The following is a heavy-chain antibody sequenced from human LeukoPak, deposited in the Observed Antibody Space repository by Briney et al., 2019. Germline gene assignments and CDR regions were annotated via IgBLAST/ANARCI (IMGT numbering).Heavy chain of an antibody. CDR1: GYTFTTYD. CDR2: MNPNSGNT. CDR3: ARGPNKSDGGNSGSAWFDP. Sequence: GASVKVSCKASGYTFTTYDINWVRQATGQGLEWMGWMNPNSGNTGYAQKFQGRVAMTRNTSISTAYMELSSLRSEDTAVYYCARGPNKSDGGNSGSAWFDPWGQGTLFTVSS. D-gene: IGHD4-23*01. J-gene: IGHJ5*02. V-gene: IGHV1-8*01.